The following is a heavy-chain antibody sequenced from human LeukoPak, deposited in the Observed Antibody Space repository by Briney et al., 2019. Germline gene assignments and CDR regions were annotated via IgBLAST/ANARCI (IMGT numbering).Heavy chain of an antibody. CDR3: ARTTYGDYGPSDY. D-gene: IGHD4-17*01. V-gene: IGHV3-30*03. J-gene: IGHJ4*02. CDR1: GFTFSSYG. Sequence: PGGSLRLSCAASGFTFSSYGMHWVRQAPGKGLEWVAVISYDGSNKYYADSVKGRFTISRDNSKNTLYLQMNSLRAEDTAVYYCARTTYGDYGPSDYWGQGILVTVSS. CDR2: ISYDGSNK.